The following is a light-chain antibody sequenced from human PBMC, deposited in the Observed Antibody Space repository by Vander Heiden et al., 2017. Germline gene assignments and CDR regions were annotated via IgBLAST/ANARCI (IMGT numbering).Light chain of an antibody. J-gene: IGLJ2*01. CDR1: NNGTKS. Sequence: SYVLTQPPSLSVAPGQTAKISCGGKNNGTKSVHCYQQKPGRAPVLLVYDDGGRPSGIPERISGANSGNTAALTISRVEAGDEADYYCQVWDTTSDHPVVFGGGTKLTV. CDR2: DDG. V-gene: IGLV3-21*02. CDR3: QVWDTTSDHPVV.